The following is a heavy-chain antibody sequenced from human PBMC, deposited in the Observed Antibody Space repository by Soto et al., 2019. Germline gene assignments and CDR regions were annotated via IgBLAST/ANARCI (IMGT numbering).Heavy chain of an antibody. D-gene: IGHD4-17*01. CDR3: ASLFPSPTTVTTFDY. V-gene: IGHV4-59*13. Sequence: SETLSLTFTVSGASISKYGWSWIRQPPGKGLEWIGYIYYSGSTNYNPSLKSRVTISVDTSKNQFSLKLTSVTAADTAVYYCASLFPSPTTVTTFDYWGQGTLVNVSS. J-gene: IGHJ4*02. CDR2: IYYSGST. CDR1: GASISKYG.